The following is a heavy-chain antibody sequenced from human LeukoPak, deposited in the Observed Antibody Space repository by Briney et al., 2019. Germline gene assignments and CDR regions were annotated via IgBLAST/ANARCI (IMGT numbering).Heavy chain of an antibody. J-gene: IGHJ4*02. CDR1: GYTSTGYY. Sequence: ASVKVSCKASGYTSTGYYMHWVRQAPGQGLEWMGWINPNSGGTNYAQKFQGRVTMTRDTSISTAYMELSRLRSDDTAVYYCARAVLSGSYFDYWGQGTLVTVSS. V-gene: IGHV1-2*02. CDR3: ARAVLSGSYFDY. CDR2: INPNSGGT. D-gene: IGHD1-26*01.